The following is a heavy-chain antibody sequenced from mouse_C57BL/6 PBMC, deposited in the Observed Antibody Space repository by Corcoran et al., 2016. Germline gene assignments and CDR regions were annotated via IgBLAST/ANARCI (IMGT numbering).Heavy chain of an antibody. D-gene: IGHD1-1*01. Sequence: QVQLQQSGAELVKPGASVKISCKASGYAFSSYWMNWVKQRPGKGLEWIGQIYPGDGDTNYNGKFKGKATLTADKSSSTAYMQLSSLTSEDAAVYFCARSRGGSSNYYAMDYWGQGTSVTVSS. CDR2: IYPGDGDT. J-gene: IGHJ4*01. V-gene: IGHV1-80*01. CDR1: GYAFSSYW. CDR3: ARSRGGSSNYYAMDY.